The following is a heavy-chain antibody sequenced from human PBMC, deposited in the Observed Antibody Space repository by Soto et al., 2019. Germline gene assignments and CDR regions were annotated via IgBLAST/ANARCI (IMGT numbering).Heavy chain of an antibody. Sequence: GQSLKISCAGFGYSFSNYWIAWVRQMTGKCLEWMWIIHPGDSDIRYSPSFQGQVTISADKSISTAYLQWSSLKASDTAVYYGARSSTAYYYQSSPYWADKELDIWGQGTLVTVSS. CDR1: GYSFSNYW. CDR2: IHPGDSDI. V-gene: IGHV5-51*01. D-gene: IGHD3-22*01. CDR3: ARSSTAYYYQSSPYWADKELDI. J-gene: IGHJ4*02.